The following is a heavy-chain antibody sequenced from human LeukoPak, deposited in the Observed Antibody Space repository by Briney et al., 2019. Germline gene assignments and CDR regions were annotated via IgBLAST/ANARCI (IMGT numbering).Heavy chain of an antibody. V-gene: IGHV4-30-4*01. CDR3: AREDYYDSSGSRAFDI. CDR1: GGSISSGDYY. J-gene: IGHJ3*02. D-gene: IGHD3-22*01. CDR2: IYYSGST. Sequence: PSETLSLTCTVSGGSISSGDYYWSWIRQPPGKGLEWIGYIYYSGSTYYNPSLKSRVTISVDTSKSQFSLKLSSVTAADTAVYYCAREDYYDSSGSRAFDIWGQGTMVTVSS.